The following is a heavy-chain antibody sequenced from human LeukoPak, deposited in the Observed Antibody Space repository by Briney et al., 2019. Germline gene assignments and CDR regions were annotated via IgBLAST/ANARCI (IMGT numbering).Heavy chain of an antibody. CDR2: IKEDGSEK. J-gene: IGHJ4*02. Sequence: GGSLRLSCVDSGFSFSRDWMSWVRQAPGKGLEWVANIKEDGSEKYFLDSVKGRFTISRDNAKNLIYLQMNSLRVEDTAVYYCATDRGGGYFDYWVQGTLVTVSS. D-gene: IGHD3-10*01. CDR1: GFSFSRDW. V-gene: IGHV3-7*01. CDR3: ATDRGGGYFDY.